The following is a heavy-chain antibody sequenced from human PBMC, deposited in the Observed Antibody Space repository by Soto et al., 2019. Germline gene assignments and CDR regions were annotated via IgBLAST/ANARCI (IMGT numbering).Heavy chain of an antibody. CDR2: IYPGDSDT. J-gene: IGHJ6*03. CDR1: GYSFTSYW. Sequence: GESLKISCKGSGYSFTSYWIGWVRQMPGKGLEWMGIIYPGDSDTRYSPSFQGQVTISADKSISTAYLQWSSLKASDTAMYYCARLGGYDFLLAGREDYYYMDVWGKGTTVTVSS. D-gene: IGHD5-12*01. V-gene: IGHV5-51*01. CDR3: ARLGGYDFLLAGREDYYYMDV.